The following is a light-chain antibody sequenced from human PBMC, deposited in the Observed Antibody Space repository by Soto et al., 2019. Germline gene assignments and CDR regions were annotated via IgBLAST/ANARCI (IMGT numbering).Light chain of an antibody. CDR2: EVS. Sequence: QSALTQPASVSGSPGQSITISCTGTSSDVGNYKFVSWYQQHPDKAPKVMIYEVSQRPSGVSDRFSGSKSGNTASLTISGLQAEDEADYYCCSYAGSSPSYDFGTGTKV. J-gene: IGLJ1*01. CDR3: CSYAGSSPSYD. V-gene: IGLV2-23*02. CDR1: SSDVGNYKF.